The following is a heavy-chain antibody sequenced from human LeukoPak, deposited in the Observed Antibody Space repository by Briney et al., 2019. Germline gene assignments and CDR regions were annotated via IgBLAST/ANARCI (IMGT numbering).Heavy chain of an antibody. CDR2: IYTSGST. V-gene: IGHV4-4*07. D-gene: IGHD3-16*01. CDR1: GGSISSYY. Sequence: SETLSLTCTVSGGSISSYYWSWIRQPAGKGLEWIGRIYTSGSTNYNTSLKSRVTMSVDTSKNQFSLKLSSVTAADTAVYYCARGGLYLSYFDYWGQGTLVTVSS. J-gene: IGHJ4*02. CDR3: ARGGLYLSYFDY.